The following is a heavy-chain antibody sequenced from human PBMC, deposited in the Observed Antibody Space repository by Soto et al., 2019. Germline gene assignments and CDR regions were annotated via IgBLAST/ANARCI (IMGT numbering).Heavy chain of an antibody. D-gene: IGHD3-10*01. CDR3: ARDSVYYGSGSYHFDY. CDR1: GFTFSSYG. CDR2: IWYDGSNK. Sequence: QAGGSLRLSCAASGFTFSSYGMHWVRQAPGKGLEWVAVIWYDGSNKYYADSVKGRFTISRDNSKNTLYLQMNSLRAEDTAVYYCARDSVYYGSGSYHFDYWGQGTLVTVSS. V-gene: IGHV3-33*01. J-gene: IGHJ4*02.